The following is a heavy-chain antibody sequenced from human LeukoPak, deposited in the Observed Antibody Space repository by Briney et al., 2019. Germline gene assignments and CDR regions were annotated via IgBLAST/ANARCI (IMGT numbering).Heavy chain of an antibody. CDR3: AKNGDRGAYCSGGSCYPYFYYYMDV. CDR1: GFTFSSYA. CDR2: ISYDGSNK. Sequence: GGSLRLSCAASGFTFSSYAMHWVRQAPGKGLEWVAVISYDGSNKYYADSVKGRFTISRDNSKNTLYLQMNSLRAGDTAIYYCAKNGDRGAYCSGGSCYPYFYYYMDVWGKGTTVTISS. J-gene: IGHJ6*03. V-gene: IGHV3-30*04. D-gene: IGHD2-15*01.